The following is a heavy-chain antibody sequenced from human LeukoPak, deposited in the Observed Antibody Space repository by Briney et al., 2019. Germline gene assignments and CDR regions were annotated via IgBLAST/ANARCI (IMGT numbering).Heavy chain of an antibody. D-gene: IGHD2-2*01. CDR1: GYSFTSYW. Sequence: GESLKISCKGSGYSFTSYWIGWVRQMPGKGLEWMGIIYPGDSDTRYSPSFQGQVTISADKSISTAYLQWSSLKASDTAMYYCARAILLGYCSSTSCLQAFDIWGQGTMVTVSS. J-gene: IGHJ3*02. V-gene: IGHV5-51*01. CDR3: ARAILLGYCSSTSCLQAFDI. CDR2: IYPGDSDT.